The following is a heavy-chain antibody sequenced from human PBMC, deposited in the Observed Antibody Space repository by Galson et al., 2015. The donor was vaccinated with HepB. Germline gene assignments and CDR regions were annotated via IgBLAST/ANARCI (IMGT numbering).Heavy chain of an antibody. V-gene: IGHV3-23*01. CDR3: AKDISSGWPNDAFDI. D-gene: IGHD6-25*01. CDR2: ISGSGVST. Sequence: SLRLSCAASGFTFSGYWMHWVRQAPGKGLEWVSAISGSGVSTYYADSVKGRFIISRDNSKNTLYLQMSSLRAEDTAVYHCAKDISSGWPNDAFDIWGQGTVVTVSS. J-gene: IGHJ3*02. CDR1: GFTFSGYW.